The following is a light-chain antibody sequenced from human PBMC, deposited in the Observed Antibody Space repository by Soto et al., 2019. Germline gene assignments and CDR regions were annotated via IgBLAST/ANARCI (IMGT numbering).Light chain of an antibody. CDR3: MQALQTPPT. Sequence: DIVMTQSPLSLPVTPGERASISCRSSQSLLHSNGYNYLDWYLQKPGQSPQILIYVASTRASGVPDRFSGSGSGTDFTLKISRVEAEDVAVYYCMQALQTPPTFGQGTRLEIK. J-gene: IGKJ5*01. V-gene: IGKV2-28*01. CDR2: VAS. CDR1: QSLLHSNGYNY.